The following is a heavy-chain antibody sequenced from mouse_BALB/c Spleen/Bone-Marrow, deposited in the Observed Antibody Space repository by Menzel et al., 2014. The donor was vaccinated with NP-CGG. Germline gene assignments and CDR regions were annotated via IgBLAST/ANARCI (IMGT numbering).Heavy chain of an antibody. CDR2: INNGGTYT. Sequence: EVMLVESGGDLVKPGGSLKLSCAASGFTFSSYGMSWVCQTPDKRLEWVATINNGGTYTYYPDSVKGRFTISRDNAKNTLYLQMSSLESEDTAMYYCALNWDSAYWGQGTLVTVSA. CDR1: GFTFSSYG. J-gene: IGHJ3*01. CDR3: ALNWDSAY. D-gene: IGHD4-1*02. V-gene: IGHV5-6*01.